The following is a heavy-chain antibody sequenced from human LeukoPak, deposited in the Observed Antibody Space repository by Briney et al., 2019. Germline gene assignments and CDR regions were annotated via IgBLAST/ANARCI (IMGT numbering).Heavy chain of an antibody. CDR1: GFTFSSYW. D-gene: IGHD1-26*01. V-gene: IGHV3-74*01. CDR2: INSDGSST. CDR3: ARGFRIVGAFYFDY. J-gene: IGHJ4*02. Sequence: GGSLRLSCAASGFTFSSYWVHWVRQAPGKGLVWVSRINSDGSSTSYADSVKGRFTISRDNAKNTLYLQMNSLRAEDTAVYYCARGFRIVGAFYFDYWGQGTLVTVSS.